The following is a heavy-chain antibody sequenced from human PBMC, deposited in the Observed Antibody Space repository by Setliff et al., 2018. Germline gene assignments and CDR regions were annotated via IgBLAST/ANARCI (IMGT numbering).Heavy chain of an antibody. CDR1: GGTFSSYA. CDR2: IIPIFGTA. D-gene: IGHD1-26*01. CDR3: ARGGVSIVGATWPFAY. J-gene: IGHJ4*02. Sequence: SVKVSCKASGGTFSSYAISWVRQAPGQGLEWMGGIIPIFGTANYAQKFQGRVTITADESTSTAYRELSSLRSEDTAVYYCARGGVSIVGATWPFAYWGQGTLVTVSS. V-gene: IGHV1-69*13.